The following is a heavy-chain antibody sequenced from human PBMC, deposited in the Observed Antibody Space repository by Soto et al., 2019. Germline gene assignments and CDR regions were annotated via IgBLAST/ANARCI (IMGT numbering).Heavy chain of an antibody. Sequence: TLSLTCAVSGGSISSGGYSWSWIRQPPGKGLEWIGYIYHSGNTYYNLSLKSRVTISVDRSKNQFSLKLSSVTAADTAVYYCARASLRLRNFDYWGQGTLVTVSS. CDR1: GGSISSGGYS. CDR3: ARASLRLRNFDY. J-gene: IGHJ4*02. D-gene: IGHD5-12*01. V-gene: IGHV4-30-2*01. CDR2: IYHSGNT.